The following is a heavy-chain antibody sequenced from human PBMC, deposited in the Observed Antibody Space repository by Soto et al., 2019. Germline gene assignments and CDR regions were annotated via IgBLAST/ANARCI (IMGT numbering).Heavy chain of an antibody. V-gene: IGHV3-53*01. J-gene: IGHJ5*02. D-gene: IGHD5-18*01. CDR3: VRGDTAMVDSGVDH. Sequence: EVQLVESGGGLIQPGGSLRLSCAASGFTVSSNYMSWVRQAPGKGLEWVSIIYNGGSTYYADSVMGRFTISRDNSKNTLYLQMNSLRAEDTAVYYCVRGDTAMVDSGVDHWGQGTLVTVSS. CDR1: GFTVSSNY. CDR2: IYNGGST.